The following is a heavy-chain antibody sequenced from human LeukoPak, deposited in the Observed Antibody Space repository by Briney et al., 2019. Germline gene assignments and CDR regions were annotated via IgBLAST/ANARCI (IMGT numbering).Heavy chain of an antibody. CDR2: IIPILGIA. V-gene: IGHV1-69*04. CDR3: ARDGRAAVAGTSGDY. J-gene: IGHJ4*02. D-gene: IGHD6-19*01. Sequence: SVKVSCKASGGTFSSYAISWVRQAPGQGLEWMGRIIPILGIANYAQKFQGRVTITADKSTSTAYMELSSLRSEDTAVYYCARDGRAAVAGTSGDYWGQGTLVTVSS. CDR1: GGTFSSYA.